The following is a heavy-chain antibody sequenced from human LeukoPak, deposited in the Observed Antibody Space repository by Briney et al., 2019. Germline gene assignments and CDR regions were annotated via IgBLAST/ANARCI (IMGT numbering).Heavy chain of an antibody. V-gene: IGHV3-15*01. CDR2: IKSKTDGATT. J-gene: IGHJ4*02. CDR1: GFTFSNAS. Sequence: GGSLRLSCAASGFTFSNASMSWVRQAPGEGLEWVGRIKSKTDGATTDYAAPVKGRFTISRDNSKNMLYLQKNSLKTEDTAVYYCTSKGYWGQGTMVTVSS. CDR3: TSKGY.